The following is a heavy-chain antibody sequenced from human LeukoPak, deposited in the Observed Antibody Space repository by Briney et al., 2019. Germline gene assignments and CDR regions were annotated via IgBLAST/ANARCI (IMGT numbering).Heavy chain of an antibody. CDR1: GYTFTDYA. D-gene: IGHD5-12*01. CDR3: AKDPGPRVLGGFVYDY. CDR2: IHGGNGNT. Sequence: ASLKVSCKASGYTFTDYAIHSVRQAPGQSLEWMGWIHGGNGNTKYSQECQARVTITRDTSATTAHMELSSLTSEDTAVYYCAKDPGPRVLGGFVYDYWGQGTLVTVSS. V-gene: IGHV1-3*01. J-gene: IGHJ4*02.